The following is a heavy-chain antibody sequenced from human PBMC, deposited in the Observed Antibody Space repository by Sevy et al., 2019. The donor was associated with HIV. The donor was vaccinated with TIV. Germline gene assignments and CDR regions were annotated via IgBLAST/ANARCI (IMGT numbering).Heavy chain of an antibody. CDR2: IYYSGST. D-gene: IGHD3-22*01. V-gene: IGHV4-59*01. CDR1: GGSISDYY. Sequence: SETLSLTCIVSGGSISDYYWSWIRQPPGKGPEWIGYIYYSGSTKYNPSLKSRVTISVDTSKNQFPLKLSSVTAADTAVYYCARVNYDSSGYYPTDYGMDVWGQGTTVTVSS. CDR3: ARVNYDSSGYYPTDYGMDV. J-gene: IGHJ6*02.